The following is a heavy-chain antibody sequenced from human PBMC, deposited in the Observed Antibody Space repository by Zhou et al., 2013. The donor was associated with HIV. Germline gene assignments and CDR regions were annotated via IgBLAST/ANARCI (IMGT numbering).Heavy chain of an antibody. CDR3: ARVSSGRARYFDF. J-gene: IGHJ4*02. CDR2: ISSYRGHT. CDR1: GYTLTGFG. D-gene: IGHD1-20*01. V-gene: IGHV1-18*01. Sequence: QVQLMQSGGEVKRPGASVKVSCKASGYTLTGFGLSWVRQAPGKGLEWVGWISSYRGHTNYAQKLQGRVSVTTDTSTNTAYMELRSLRFDDTAVYYCARVSSGRARYFDFWGQGTLVIVSS.